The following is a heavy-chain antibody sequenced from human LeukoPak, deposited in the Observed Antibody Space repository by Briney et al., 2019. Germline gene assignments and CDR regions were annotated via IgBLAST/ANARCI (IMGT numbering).Heavy chain of an antibody. V-gene: IGHV4-34*01. CDR3: ARLTITMIAFDAFDI. CDR2: INHSGST. Sequence: SETLSLTCTVSGGSISSYYWSWIRQPPGKGLEWIGEINHSGSTNYNPSLKSRVTISVDTSKNQFSLKLSSVTAADTAVYYCARLTITMIAFDAFDIWGQGTMVTVSS. J-gene: IGHJ3*02. CDR1: GGSISSYY. D-gene: IGHD3-22*01.